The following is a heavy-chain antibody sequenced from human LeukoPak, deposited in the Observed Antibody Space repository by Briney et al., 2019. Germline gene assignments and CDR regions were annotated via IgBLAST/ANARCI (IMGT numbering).Heavy chain of an antibody. J-gene: IGHJ6*02. CDR1: GFTFSSYG. Sequence: PGGSLRLSCAASGFTFSSYGMHWVRQAPGKGLEWAAVIWYDGSNKYYADSVKGRFTISRDNSKNTLYLQMNSLRAEDTAVYYCARGPQYCSSTSCYDHYYYGMDVWGQGTTVTVSS. CDR2: IWYDGSNK. CDR3: ARGPQYCSSTSCYDHYYYGMDV. V-gene: IGHV3-33*01. D-gene: IGHD2-2*01.